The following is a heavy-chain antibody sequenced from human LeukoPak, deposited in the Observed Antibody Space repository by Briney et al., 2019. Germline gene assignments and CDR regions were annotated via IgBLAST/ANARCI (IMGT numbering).Heavy chain of an antibody. V-gene: IGHV3-11*04. CDR2: ISSSGSTI. Sequence: GGSLRLSCAASGFTFSDYYMSWIRQAPGKGLEWVSYISSSGSTIYYADSVKGRFTISRDNAKNSLYLQMNSLRAEDTAVYYCARDHYYDSSGYGALGAFDIWAKGQWSPSLQ. CDR1: GFTFSDYY. D-gene: IGHD3-22*01. CDR3: ARDHYYDSSGYGALGAFDI. J-gene: IGHJ3*02.